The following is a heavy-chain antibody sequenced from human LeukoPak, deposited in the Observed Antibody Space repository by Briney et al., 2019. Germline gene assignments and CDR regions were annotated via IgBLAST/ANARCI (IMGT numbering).Heavy chain of an antibody. CDR2: IIPVLSTA. V-gene: IGHV1-69*13. D-gene: IGHD3-16*01. J-gene: IGHJ6*03. Sequence: ASVKVSCKASGYTFTSYGISWVRQAPGQGLEWMGGIIPVLSTANYAQKFQDRVTITADESTSTTYMELSSLKSEDTAVYYCATTGGDIYYYYMDVWGKGATVTISS. CDR3: ATTGGDIYYYYMDV. CDR1: GYTFTSYG.